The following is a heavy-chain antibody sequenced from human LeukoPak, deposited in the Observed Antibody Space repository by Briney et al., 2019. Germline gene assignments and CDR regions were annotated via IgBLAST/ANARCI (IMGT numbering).Heavy chain of an antibody. CDR2: ISGSGGST. Sequence: GGSLRLSCAASGFTFSSYAMSWVRQAPGKGLEWVSAISGSGGSTYYADSVKGRFTISRDNSKNTLYPQMNSLRAEDTAVYYCAKSTGYSSSSYFDYWGQGTLVTVSS. V-gene: IGHV3-23*01. J-gene: IGHJ4*02. CDR3: AKSTGYSSSSYFDY. D-gene: IGHD6-13*01. CDR1: GFTFSSYA.